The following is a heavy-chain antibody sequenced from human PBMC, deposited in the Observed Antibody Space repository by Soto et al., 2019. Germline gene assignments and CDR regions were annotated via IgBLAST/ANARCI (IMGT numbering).Heavy chain of an antibody. CDR2: ISYDGSNK. CDR3: ARDTTTVVTPFY. CDR1: GFTFSSYA. J-gene: IGHJ4*02. V-gene: IGHV3-30-3*01. Sequence: QPGGSLRLSCAASGFTFSSYAMHWVRQAPGKGLEWVAVISYDGSNKYYADSVKGRFTISRDNSKNTLYLQMNSLRAEDTAVYYCARDTTTVVTPFYWGQGTLVTVSS. D-gene: IGHD4-17*01.